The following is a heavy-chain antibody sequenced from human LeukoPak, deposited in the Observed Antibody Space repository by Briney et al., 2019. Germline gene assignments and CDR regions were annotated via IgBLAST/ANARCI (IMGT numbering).Heavy chain of an antibody. CDR2: ISSSSSYI. D-gene: IGHD3-22*01. J-gene: IGHJ3*02. CDR3: ESAITMIVDDAFDI. V-gene: IGHV3-21*01. Sequence: GGSLRLSCAASGFTFSSYSMNWVRQAPGKGLEWVSSISSSSSYIYYADSVKGRFTISRDNAKNSLYLQMNSLRAEDTAVYYCESAITMIVDDAFDIWGQGTMVTVSS. CDR1: GFTFSSYS.